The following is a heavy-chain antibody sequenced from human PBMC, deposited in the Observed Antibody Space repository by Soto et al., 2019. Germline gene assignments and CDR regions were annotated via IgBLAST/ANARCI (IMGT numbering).Heavy chain of an antibody. CDR1: GFTFSTDT. Sequence: EVQLVESGGGLVQPGGSLRLSCAASGFTFSTDTMIWVRQAPGRGLEWVSYISSRSNTIYYADSVRGRFTISRDNGKNSLYLQMNSLRAEDTAVYYCVRDDISGWNYWGQGTQVTVSS. J-gene: IGHJ4*02. CDR3: VRDDISGWNY. D-gene: IGHD6-19*01. V-gene: IGHV3-48*01. CDR2: ISSRSNTI.